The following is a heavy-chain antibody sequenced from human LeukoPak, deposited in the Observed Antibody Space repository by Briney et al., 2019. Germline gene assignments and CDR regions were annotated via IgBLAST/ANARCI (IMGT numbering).Heavy chain of an antibody. CDR3: AKAPVTTCSGAYCYPFDY. Sequence: GGSLRLSCAASGFTLSSYALSWVRQGPGKGLEWVSAISVSGNTYHADSVKGRFTISRDSSKNTLYLQMNSLRAGDAAVYYCAKAPVTTCSGAYCYPFDYWSQGTLVTVSS. D-gene: IGHD2-15*01. V-gene: IGHV3-23*01. CDR1: GFTLSSYA. CDR2: ISVSGNT. J-gene: IGHJ4*02.